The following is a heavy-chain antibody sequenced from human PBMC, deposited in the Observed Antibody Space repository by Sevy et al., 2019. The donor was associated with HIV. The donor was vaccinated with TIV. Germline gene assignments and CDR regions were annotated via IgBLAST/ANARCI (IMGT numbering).Heavy chain of an antibody. V-gene: IGHV3-23*01. D-gene: IGHD3-22*01. CDR1: GFTFSSYA. CDR3: AKVFGYYYDSSGDIDY. CDR2: ISGSGGST. Sequence: GGSLRLSCAASGFTFSSYAMSWVRQAPGKGLEWVSDISGSGGSTYYADSVKGRFTISRDNSKNTLYLQMNSLRAEDTAVYYCAKVFGYYYDSSGDIDYWGQGTLVTVSS. J-gene: IGHJ4*02.